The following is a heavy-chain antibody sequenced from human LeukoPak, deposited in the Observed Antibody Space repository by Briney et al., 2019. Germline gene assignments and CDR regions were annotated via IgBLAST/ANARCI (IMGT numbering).Heavy chain of an antibody. Sequence: SETLSLTCTVSGGSISSSSYYWGWIRQPPGKGLEWIGSIYYSGSTYYNPSLKSRVTISVDTSKNQFSLKLSSVTAADTAVYYCARLSYGGWYFDLWGRGALVTVSS. CDR1: GGSISSSSYY. CDR3: ARLSYGGWYFDL. J-gene: IGHJ2*01. D-gene: IGHD4-23*01. CDR2: IYYSGST. V-gene: IGHV4-39*01.